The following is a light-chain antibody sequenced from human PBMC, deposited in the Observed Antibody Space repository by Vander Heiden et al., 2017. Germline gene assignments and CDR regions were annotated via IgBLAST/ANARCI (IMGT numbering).Light chain of an antibody. CDR1: QRVLYSSNNKNY. J-gene: IGKJ1*01. CDR3: QQDYSTPQT. CDR2: WAS. V-gene: IGKV4-1*01. Sequence: DIVMTQSPDSLAVSLGERATINCKSSQRVLYSSNNKNYLAWYQQKPGQPPKLLIYWASTRESGVPDRFSGGGSATDFTLTISSLQAEDVAVYYCQQDYSTPQTFGQGTKVEIK.